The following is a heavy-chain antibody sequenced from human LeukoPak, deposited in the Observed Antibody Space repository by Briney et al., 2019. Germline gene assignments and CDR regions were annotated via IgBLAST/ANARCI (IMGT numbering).Heavy chain of an antibody. Sequence: KALETLSLTCVVSGGSISSGTYFWSWIRQHPGKGLEWIGYIFYSGSTYYNPSLKSRVSISVDTSKNQFSLRLSSVTAADTAVYFCARVSDTTMFYFDYWGQGTLVTVSS. D-gene: IGHD5-18*01. CDR1: GGSISSGTYF. V-gene: IGHV4-31*11. CDR2: IFYSGST. CDR3: ARVSDTTMFYFDY. J-gene: IGHJ4*02.